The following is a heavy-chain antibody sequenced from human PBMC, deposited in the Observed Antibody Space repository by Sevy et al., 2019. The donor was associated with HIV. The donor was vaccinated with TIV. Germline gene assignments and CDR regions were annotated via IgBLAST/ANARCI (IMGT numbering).Heavy chain of an antibody. D-gene: IGHD3-3*01. J-gene: IGHJ4*02. V-gene: IGHV3-21*01. CDR1: GFTFSSYS. CDR3: ARDTIFGVVFDY. CDR2: ISSSSSYI. Sequence: GGSLRLSCAASGFTFSSYSMNWVRQAPGKGLEWVSSISSSSSYIYYADSVKGRFTISRDNAKNSLYLQMNSLRAGDTAVYYCARDTIFGVVFDYWGQGTLVTVSS.